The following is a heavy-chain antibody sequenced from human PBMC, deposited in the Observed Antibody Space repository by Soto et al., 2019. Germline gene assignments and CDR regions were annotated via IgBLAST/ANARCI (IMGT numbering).Heavy chain of an antibody. J-gene: IGHJ6*02. CDR3: ARTYCSGGSCYGSTSYYYFGMDV. CDR1: GGTFSGYA. CDR2: IIPIFGTA. Sequence: QVQLVQSGAEVKKPGSSVKVSCKASGGTFSGYAISWVRQAPGQGLEWMGGIIPIFGTANYAQKFQGRVTITAGESTSKAYMELSSLRSEDTAVYYCARTYCSGGSCYGSTSYYYFGMDVWGQGTTVTVSS. D-gene: IGHD2-15*01. V-gene: IGHV1-69*01.